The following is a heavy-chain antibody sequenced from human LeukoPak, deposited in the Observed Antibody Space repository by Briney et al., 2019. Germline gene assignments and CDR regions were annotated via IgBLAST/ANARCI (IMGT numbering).Heavy chain of an antibody. CDR1: GFTFSSYG. D-gene: IGHD2-21*02. J-gene: IGHJ3*02. V-gene: IGHV3-33*01. CDR2: IWYDGSNK. Sequence: GGSLRLSCAASGFTFSSYGMHWVRQAPGKGLEGVAVIWYDGSNKYYADSVKGRFTISRDNSKNTLYLQMNSLRAEDTAVYYCARAAYCGGDCYPSPYDAFDIWGQGTMVTVSS. CDR3: ARAAYCGGDCYPSPYDAFDI.